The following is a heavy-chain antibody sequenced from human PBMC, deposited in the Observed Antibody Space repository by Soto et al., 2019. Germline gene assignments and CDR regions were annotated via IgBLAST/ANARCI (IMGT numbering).Heavy chain of an antibody. V-gene: IGHV3-23*01. Sequence: GGSLRLPYAASGFNISNHAMRCVLQAPGKGLEWVSAISGSGGSTYYADSVKGRFTISRDNSKNTLYLQMNSLRAEDTAVYYCAKSCSSTSCFRDAEYFQQWGQGTLVTVSS. D-gene: IGHD2-2*01. CDR3: AKSCSSTSCFRDAEYFQQ. CDR1: GFNISNHA. J-gene: IGHJ1*01. CDR2: ISGSGGST.